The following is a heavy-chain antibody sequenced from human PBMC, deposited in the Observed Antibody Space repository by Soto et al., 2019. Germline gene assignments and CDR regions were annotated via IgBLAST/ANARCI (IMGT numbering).Heavy chain of an antibody. J-gene: IGHJ4*02. CDR1: GFTLSSYA. Sequence: PGGSLRLSCAASGFTLSSYAMSWVRQAPGKGLEWVSTIDNSDGSTYYADSMKGRFTISGDNSKNTLYLQMNSLRAEDTAVYYCAKDRYESHDSAAGTYRDYWGQGTLVTVSS. CDR3: AKDRYESHDSAAGTYRDY. CDR2: IDNSDGST. V-gene: IGHV3-23*01. D-gene: IGHD6-13*01.